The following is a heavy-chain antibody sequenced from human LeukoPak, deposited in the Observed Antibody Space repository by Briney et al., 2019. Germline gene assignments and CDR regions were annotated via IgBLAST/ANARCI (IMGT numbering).Heavy chain of an antibody. D-gene: IGHD2-15*01. V-gene: IGHV4-30-4*01. Sequence: PSETLSLTCTVSVGPISSGYYYWSWIRQPPGKGLEWVGYISYSGSTFSNPSLTSRVTISVDMSKNQFSLRLTSVTAADTAVYYCARDCSGGTCYGAVDIWGQGTMVTVSS. J-gene: IGHJ3*02. CDR3: ARDCSGGTCYGAVDI. CDR1: VGPISSGYYY. CDR2: ISYSGST.